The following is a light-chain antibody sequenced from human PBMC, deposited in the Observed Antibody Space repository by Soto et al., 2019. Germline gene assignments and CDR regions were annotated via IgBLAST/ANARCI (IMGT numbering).Light chain of an antibody. CDR2: GAS. V-gene: IGKV3-20*01. CDR1: QSISSSY. Sequence: LSPGERDTLSFRASQSISSSYLAWYQQKPGQAPRLLIYGASSRATGLPDRFSGSGSGTDFTLTITRLEPEDFAVYYCQQYANSPATFGPGTKVDI. CDR3: QQYANSPAT. J-gene: IGKJ3*01.